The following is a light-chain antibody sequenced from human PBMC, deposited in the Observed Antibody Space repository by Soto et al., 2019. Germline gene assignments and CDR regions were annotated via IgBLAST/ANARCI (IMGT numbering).Light chain of an antibody. CDR3: QQSYSTPRLT. CDR2: AAF. CDR1: QCISSY. Sequence: DIQMTQSPSSLSASVGDRVTITCRASQCISSYLIWYQQKPGKAPKLLIYAAFSLQSGVPSRFSGSGSGTDFTLTISSLQPEDFATYYCQQSYSTPRLTFGGGTKVDIK. J-gene: IGKJ4*01. V-gene: IGKV1-39*01.